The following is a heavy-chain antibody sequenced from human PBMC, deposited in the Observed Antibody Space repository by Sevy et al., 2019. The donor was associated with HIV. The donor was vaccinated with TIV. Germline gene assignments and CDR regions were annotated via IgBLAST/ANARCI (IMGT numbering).Heavy chain of an antibody. J-gene: IGHJ4*02. CDR2: ISRSSRTI. CDR1: GFTFRTYS. CDR3: ARSYSGGWPQGAWTDY. V-gene: IGHV3-48*01. D-gene: IGHD6-19*01. Sequence: SGCLRLSCAASGFTFRTYSMNWVRQAPGKGLERLSYISRSSRTIYYADSVEGRFTISRDNAKNSLYLQINRLRAEDTPVYYCARSYSGGWPQGAWTDYWGQGTLVTVSS.